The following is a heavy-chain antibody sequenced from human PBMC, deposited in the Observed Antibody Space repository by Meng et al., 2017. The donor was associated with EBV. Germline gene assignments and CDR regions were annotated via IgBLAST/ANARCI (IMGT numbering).Heavy chain of an antibody. V-gene: IGHV1-2*06. CDR3: ARVGIAVAGTGDY. D-gene: IGHD6-19*01. CDR1: GYTFTGYY. J-gene: IGHJ4*02. Sequence: VPCVQCGAEVKKPGASVKVSCKASGYTFTGYYMHWVRQAPGQGLEWMGRINPNSGGTNYAQKFQGRVTMTRDTSISTAYMELSRLRSDDTAVYYCARVGIAVAGTGDYWGQGTLVTVSS. CDR2: INPNSGGT.